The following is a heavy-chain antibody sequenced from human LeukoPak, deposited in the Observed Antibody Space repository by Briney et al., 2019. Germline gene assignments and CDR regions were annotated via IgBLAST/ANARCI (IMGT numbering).Heavy chain of an antibody. V-gene: IGHV1-46*01. CDR2: INSSGGST. CDR1: GYTFTSYY. D-gene: IGHD1-1*01. J-gene: IGHJ4*02. CDR3: ARAGRSYYFDY. Sequence: ASVKVSCMASGYTFTSYYMHWVRQAPGQGLEWMGIINSSGGSTSHAQKFQGRVTMTRDTSTRTVYMEMSSLRSEDTAVYYCARAGRSYYFDYWVQGTLVTVSS.